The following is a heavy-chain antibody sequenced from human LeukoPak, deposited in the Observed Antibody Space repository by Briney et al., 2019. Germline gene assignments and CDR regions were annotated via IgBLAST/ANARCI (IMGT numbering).Heavy chain of an antibody. J-gene: IGHJ4*02. CDR1: GGSISSSNYY. CDR2: IYKSGST. CDR3: ARATAVAPIFDY. V-gene: IGHV4-39*07. D-gene: IGHD5-12*01. Sequence: SETLSLTCTVSGGSISSSNYYWGWIRQPPGKGLEWIGTIYKSGSTYYIPSLKSRVTISVDTSKNQFSLKLSSVTAADTAVYYCARATAVAPIFDYWGQGTLVTVSS.